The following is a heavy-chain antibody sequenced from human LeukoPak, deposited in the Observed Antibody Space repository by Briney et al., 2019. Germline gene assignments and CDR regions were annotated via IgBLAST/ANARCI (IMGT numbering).Heavy chain of an antibody. CDR2: VYYTGST. D-gene: IGHD3-10*01. CDR1: GGSMTKYY. V-gene: IGHV4-59*01. Sequence: SETLSLTCTVSGGSMTKYYWNWIRQPPGKGLEWIGYVYYTGSTNYNPSLKSRVTISVDTSKNQFSLKLSSVTAADTAVYYCARVRGLQFSYYMDVWGKGTTVTVSS. CDR3: ARVRGLQFSYYMDV. J-gene: IGHJ6*03.